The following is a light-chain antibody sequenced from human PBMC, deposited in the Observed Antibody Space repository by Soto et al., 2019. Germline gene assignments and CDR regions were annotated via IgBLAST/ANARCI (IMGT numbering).Light chain of an antibody. CDR2: RAS. CDR3: MQGTHWPPT. Sequence: DVVMTQSPLSLPVTLGQPASISCRSSQSLVYSDGIAYLNWFHQRPGQSPRRLIYRASNRDSGGHDRVSGSGSGTDFTLNSSGVVAEDVGVYYCMQGTHWPPTCGPGTKVEIK. J-gene: IGKJ1*01. CDR1: QSLVYSDGIAY. V-gene: IGKV2-30*01.